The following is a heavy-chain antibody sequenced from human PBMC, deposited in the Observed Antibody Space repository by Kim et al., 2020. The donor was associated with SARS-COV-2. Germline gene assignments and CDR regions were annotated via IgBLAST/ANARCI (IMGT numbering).Heavy chain of an antibody. CDR1: GFTFSSYW. V-gene: IGHV3-74*01. CDR2: INSDGSST. D-gene: IGHD2-2*01. Sequence: GGSLRLSCAASGFTFSSYWMHWVRQAPGKGLVWVSRINSDGSSTSYADSVKGRFTISRDNAKNTLYLQMNSLRAEDTAVYYCARGGCCSSTSCQKFAFDSWGQRKMVTVSS. CDR3: ARGGCCSSTSCQKFAFDS. J-gene: IGHJ3*02.